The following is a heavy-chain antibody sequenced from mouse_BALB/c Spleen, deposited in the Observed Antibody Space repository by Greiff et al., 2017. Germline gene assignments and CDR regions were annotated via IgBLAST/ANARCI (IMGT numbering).Heavy chain of an antibody. CDR1: GYTFSSYW. V-gene: IGHV1-9*01. Sequence: VQLKQSGAELMKPGASVKISCKATGYTFSSYWIEWVKQRPGHGLEWIGEILPGSGSTNYNEKFKGKATFTADTSSNTAYMQLSSLTSEDSAVYYCARRLPRLSMDYWGQGTSVTVSS. D-gene: IGHD2-2*01. CDR3: ARRLPRLSMDY. J-gene: IGHJ4*01. CDR2: ILPGSGST.